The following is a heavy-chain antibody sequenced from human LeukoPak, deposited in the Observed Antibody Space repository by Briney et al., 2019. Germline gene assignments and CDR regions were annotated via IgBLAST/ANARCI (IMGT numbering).Heavy chain of an antibody. CDR3: ARVGYYALGPFSYFDY. CDR1: GFTFSGYA. CDR2: ISYDGSNE. J-gene: IGHJ4*02. Sequence: PGRSLRLSCAASGFTFSGYAMHWVRQAPGKGLEWVAVISYDGSNEYYADSVKGRFTISRDNSKNTLYLQMNSLSVEDTAVYYCARVGYYALGPFSYFDYWGQGTLVTVSS. D-gene: IGHD3-10*01. V-gene: IGHV3-30-3*01.